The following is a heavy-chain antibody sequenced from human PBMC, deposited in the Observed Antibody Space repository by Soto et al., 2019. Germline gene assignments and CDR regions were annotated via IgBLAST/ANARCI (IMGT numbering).Heavy chain of an antibody. D-gene: IGHD3-22*01. Sequence: SETLSLTCTVSGGSISSGDYYWSWIRQPPGKGLEWIGYIYYSGSTYYNTSLKSRVTISVDTSKNQFSLKLSSVTAADTAVYYCARVGPRPYYYDSSGYYIDYWGQGTLVTVSS. CDR2: IYYSGST. CDR1: GGSISSGDYY. J-gene: IGHJ4*02. V-gene: IGHV4-30-4*01. CDR3: ARVGPRPYYYDSSGYYIDY.